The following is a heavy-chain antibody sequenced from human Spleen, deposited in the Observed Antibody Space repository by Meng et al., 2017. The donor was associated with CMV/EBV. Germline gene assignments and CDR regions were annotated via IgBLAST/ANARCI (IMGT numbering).Heavy chain of an antibody. J-gene: IGHJ5*02. CDR3: AGESQQLVAWWFDP. Sequence: SETLSLTCTVSGGSISSSSYYWGWIRQPPGKGLEWIGSIYYSGSTYYNPSLRSRVTISVDTSKNQFSLKLSSVTAADTAVYYCAGESQQLVAWWFDPWGQGTLVTVSS. CDR1: GGSISSSSYY. V-gene: IGHV4-39*01. CDR2: IYYSGST. D-gene: IGHD6-13*01.